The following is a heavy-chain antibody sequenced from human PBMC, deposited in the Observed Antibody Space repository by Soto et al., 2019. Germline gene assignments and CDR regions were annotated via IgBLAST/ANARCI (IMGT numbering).Heavy chain of an antibody. Sequence: SETLSLTCTVSGGSISSGDYYWSWIRQPPGKGLEWIGYIYYSGSTYYNPSLKSRVTISVDTSKNQFSLKLSSVTAADTAVYYCATRHAYCGGDCYEYFQHWGQGTLVTVSS. V-gene: IGHV4-30-4*01. J-gene: IGHJ1*01. D-gene: IGHD2-21*02. CDR3: ATRHAYCGGDCYEYFQH. CDR1: GGSISSGDYY. CDR2: IYYSGST.